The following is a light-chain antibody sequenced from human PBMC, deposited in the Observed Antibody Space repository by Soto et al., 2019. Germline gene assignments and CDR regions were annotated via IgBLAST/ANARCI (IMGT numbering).Light chain of an antibody. J-gene: IGKJ1*01. CDR3: QQSFSTPRT. CDR1: QSISSY. Sequence: PSSLSASVGDRVTITCRASQSISSYLNWYQQKPGKAPKLLIYAASSLQSGVPSRFSGSGSGTDFTLTISSLQPEDFGTYYCQQSFSTPRTFGQGTKV. CDR2: AAS. V-gene: IGKV1-39*01.